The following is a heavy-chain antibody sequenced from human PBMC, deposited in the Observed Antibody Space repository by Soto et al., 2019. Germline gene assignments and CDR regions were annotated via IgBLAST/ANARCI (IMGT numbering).Heavy chain of an antibody. CDR3: ASEGVGPYDFWSGYYVH. CDR2: ISYDATNQ. D-gene: IGHD3-3*01. CDR1: GFIFSQYV. V-gene: IGHV3-30-3*01. J-gene: IGHJ4*02. Sequence: QVQLVESGGGVDQPGRSLRLSCTASGFIFSQYVMHWVRQAPGKGLEWVAIISYDATNQYYADSVRGRFTISRDNSNNTVYLQMNRLSAEDTAVYYCASEGVGPYDFWSGYYVHWGQGTLVTVSS.